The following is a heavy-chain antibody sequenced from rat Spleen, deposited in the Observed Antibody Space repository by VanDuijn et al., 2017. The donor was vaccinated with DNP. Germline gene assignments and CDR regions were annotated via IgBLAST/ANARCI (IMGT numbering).Heavy chain of an antibody. D-gene: IGHD1-10*01. J-gene: IGHJ2*01. CDR2: ISTGGGNT. CDR3: SRLNNYYFDY. Sequence: EVQLVESGGGLVQPGGSMKLSCAASGFIFSNYYMAWVRQGPTKGLEWVASISTGGGNTYYRESVKGRFTISSDDAKSTLYLQMDSLRSEDTATYYCSRLNNYYFDYWGQGVMVTVSS. CDR1: GFIFSNYY. V-gene: IGHV5-25*01.